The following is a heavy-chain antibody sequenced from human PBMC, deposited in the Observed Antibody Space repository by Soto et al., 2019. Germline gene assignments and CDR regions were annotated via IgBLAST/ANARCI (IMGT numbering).Heavy chain of an antibody. Sequence: GGSLRLSCSVSGFTFGNYGMHWVRQAPGKGLEWVASTSYDGNNKYYADSLKGRFTISRDNSKKMVYLQMTSLGPEDTAVYYCAKGGGSARDFDDWGQGALVTVS. V-gene: IGHV3-30*18. CDR3: AKGGGSARDFDD. CDR2: TSYDGNNK. CDR1: GFTFGNYG. D-gene: IGHD1-26*01. J-gene: IGHJ4*02.